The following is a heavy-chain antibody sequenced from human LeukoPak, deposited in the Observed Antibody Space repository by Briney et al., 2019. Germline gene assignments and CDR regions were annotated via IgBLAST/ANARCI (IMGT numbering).Heavy chain of an antibody. CDR1: GFTFSSYA. CDR3: AKMLGYCSSTSCYTWPYYYGMDV. D-gene: IGHD2-2*02. V-gene: IGHV3-9*01. CDR2: ISWNSGSI. Sequence: PGGSLRLSCAASGFTFSSYAMHWVRQAPGKGLEWVSGISWNSGSIGYADSVKGRFTISRDNAKNSLYLQMNSLRAEDTAVYYCAKMLGYCSSTSCYTWPYYYGMDVWGQGTTVTVSS. J-gene: IGHJ6*02.